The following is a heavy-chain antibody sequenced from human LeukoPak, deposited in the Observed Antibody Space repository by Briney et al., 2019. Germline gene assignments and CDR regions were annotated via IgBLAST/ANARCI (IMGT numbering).Heavy chain of an antibody. D-gene: IGHD5-18*01. CDR2: ISYDGSNK. V-gene: IGHV3-30*04. CDR3: ARGGGKNTTLVWAFDY. CDR1: GFTFSSYA. J-gene: IGHJ4*02. Sequence: GGSLRLSCAASGFTFSSYAMHWVRQAPGKGLEGVAVISYDGSNKYYADSVKGRFTISRDNSKNTLYLQMNSLRAEDTAVYYCARGGGKNTTLVWAFDYWGQGTLVTVSS.